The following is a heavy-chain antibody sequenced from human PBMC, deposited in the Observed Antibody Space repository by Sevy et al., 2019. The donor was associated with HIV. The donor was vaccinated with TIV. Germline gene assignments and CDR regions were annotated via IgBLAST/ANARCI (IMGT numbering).Heavy chain of an antibody. Sequence: GGSLRLSCAASGFTFDDYAMHWVRQAPGKGLEWVSLINWDGGSTYYADSVKGRFTISRDNSKNSLYLQMNSLRAEDTALYYCAKDSTAAAGRDDYFDYWGQGTLVTVSS. CDR2: INWDGGST. J-gene: IGHJ4*02. CDR1: GFTFDDYA. D-gene: IGHD6-13*01. V-gene: IGHV3-43D*04. CDR3: AKDSTAAAGRDDYFDY.